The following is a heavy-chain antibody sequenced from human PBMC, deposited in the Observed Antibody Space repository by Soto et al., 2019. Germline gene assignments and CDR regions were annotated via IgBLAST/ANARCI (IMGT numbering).Heavy chain of an antibody. CDR1: GFTVSSYY. V-gene: IGHV3-66*01. J-gene: IGHJ4*02. CDR3: ARVPSSSYHYFDY. D-gene: IGHD6-13*01. CDR2: IYSAGSA. Sequence: PGESLKISCAASGFTVSSYYMSWVRQAPGKGLEWVSVIYSAGSADFADSVKGRFTISRDNSKNTLYLQMSSLRAEDTAVYYCARVPSSSYHYFDYWGQGTLVIVSS.